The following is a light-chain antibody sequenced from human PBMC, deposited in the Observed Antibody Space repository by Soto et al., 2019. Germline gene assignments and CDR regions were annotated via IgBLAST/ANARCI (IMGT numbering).Light chain of an antibody. CDR3: QQYQTYST. J-gene: IGKJ5*01. CDR2: DAS. CDR1: QSIHSL. V-gene: IGKV1-5*01. Sequence: DIPLTQSPSTLSASWGYRVTITCRASQSIHSLLAWYQQEPGKAPKVLIYDASSLGSGVPSRFSGSGSGTEFTLTISRLQPDDFATYFCQQYQTYSTVGQGTRLEIK.